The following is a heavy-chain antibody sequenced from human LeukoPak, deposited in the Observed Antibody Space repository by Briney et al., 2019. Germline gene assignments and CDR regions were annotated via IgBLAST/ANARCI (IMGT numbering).Heavy chain of an antibody. CDR2: INHSGST. D-gene: IGHD6-13*01. CDR1: GGSFSGYF. Sequence: PSETLSLTCAVYGGSFSGYFGSWIRQPPGKGLEWIGEINHSGSTNYNPSLKSRVSISVDTSKNQFSLKLSSVTAADTAVYYCARGSIAAAGNNWFDPWGQGTLVTVSS. CDR3: ARGSIAAAGNNWFDP. V-gene: IGHV4-34*01. J-gene: IGHJ5*02.